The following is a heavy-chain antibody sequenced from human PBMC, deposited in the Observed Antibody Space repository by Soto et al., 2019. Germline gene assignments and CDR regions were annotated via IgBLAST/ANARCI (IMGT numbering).Heavy chain of an antibody. Sequence: QVQLVQSGAEVKEPGDSVRVSCEASGYTFTAYYIHWVRQAPGQGLEWMGWINPKFGDTTYAQDFQGRVSMTRDMSISTVYMELSRLTSDDTAISYCARNMDYYYGPGSGNGHGFWGQGTTVPVFS. CDR3: ARNMDYYYGPGSGNGHGF. CDR2: INPKFGDT. D-gene: IGHD3-10*01. J-gene: IGHJ6*02. CDR1: GYTFTAYY. V-gene: IGHV1-2*02.